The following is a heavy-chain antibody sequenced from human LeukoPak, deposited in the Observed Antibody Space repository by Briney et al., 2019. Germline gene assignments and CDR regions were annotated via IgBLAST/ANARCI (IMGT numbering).Heavy chain of an antibody. CDR3: AKEGRSLQTY. V-gene: IGHV3-7*03. CDR1: GFMFSSNW. Sequence: GGSLRLSCAASGFMFSSNWMSWVRLAPGKGLEWVANIKEDGTETYYVDSVKGRFTISRDNAKNSLYLQMNSLRVEDTAVYYCAKEGRSLQTYWGQGILVTVSS. J-gene: IGHJ4*02. CDR2: IKEDGTET. D-gene: IGHD5-24*01.